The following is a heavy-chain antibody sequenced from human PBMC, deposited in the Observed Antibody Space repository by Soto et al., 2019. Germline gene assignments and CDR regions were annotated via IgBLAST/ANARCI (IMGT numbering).Heavy chain of an antibody. J-gene: IGHJ5*02. CDR1: GGSISSGGYY. CDR3: ARSVFP. V-gene: IGHV4-31*03. CDR2: IYYSGST. Sequence: QVQLQESGPGLVKPSQTLSLTCTVSGGSISSGGYYWSWIRQHPGKGLEWIGYIYYSGSTYYKPSLNSRVTISVDTSKTQSSLKLSSVTAPHTAVYYRARSVFPWGRGTLVTVSS.